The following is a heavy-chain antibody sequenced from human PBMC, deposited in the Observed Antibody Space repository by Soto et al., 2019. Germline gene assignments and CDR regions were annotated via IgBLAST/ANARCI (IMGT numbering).Heavy chain of an antibody. J-gene: IGHJ3*02. Sequence: ASVKVSCKAPGYTFTSYDINWVRQATGQGLEWMGWMNPNSGNTGYAQKFQGRVTMTRNTSISTAYMELSSLRSEDTAVYYCARGYCSGGSCFGGHDAFDIWGQGTMVTVSS. CDR3: ARGYCSGGSCFGGHDAFDI. CDR1: GYTFTSYD. V-gene: IGHV1-8*01. CDR2: MNPNSGNT. D-gene: IGHD2-15*01.